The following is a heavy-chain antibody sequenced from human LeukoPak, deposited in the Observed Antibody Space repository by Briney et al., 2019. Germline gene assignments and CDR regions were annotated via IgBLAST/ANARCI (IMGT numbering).Heavy chain of an antibody. J-gene: IGHJ4*02. V-gene: IGHV4-59*01. CDR1: GGSISSYY. CDR2: IYYSGST. Sequence: PSETLSLTCTVSGGSISSYYWSWIRQPPGKGLEWIGYIYYSGSTNYNPSLKSRVTISVDTSKNQFSLKLNSVTAADTAVYYCARAEGWYYFDYWGQGTLVTVSS. CDR3: ARAEGWYYFDY. D-gene: IGHD6-19*01.